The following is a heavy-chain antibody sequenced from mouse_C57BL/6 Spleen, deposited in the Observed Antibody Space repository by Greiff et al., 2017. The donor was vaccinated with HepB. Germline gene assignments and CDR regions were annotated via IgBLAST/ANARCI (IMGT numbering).Heavy chain of an antibody. V-gene: IGHV1-80*01. CDR1: GYAFSSYW. CDR3: ARYGGSSGYNY. J-gene: IGHJ2*01. Sequence: VMLVESGAELVKPGASVKISCKASGYAFSSYWMNWVKQRPGKGLEWIGQIYPGDGDTNYNGKFKGKATLTADKSSSTAYMQLSSLTSEDSAVYFCARYGGSSGYNYWGQGTTLTVSS. D-gene: IGHD3-2*02. CDR2: IYPGDGDT.